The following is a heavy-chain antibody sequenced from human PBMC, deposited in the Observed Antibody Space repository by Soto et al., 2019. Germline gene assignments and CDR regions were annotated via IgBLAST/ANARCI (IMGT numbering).Heavy chain of an antibody. Sequence: QVQLVQSGAEVKKPGASVKVSCKASGYTFTSYDINWVRQATGQGLEWMGWMNPNSGNTGYAQKFQGRVTMTRNPSISTAYMELSSLRSEDTAVYYCARSQALRFLEWLSDFDYWGQGTLVTVSS. CDR2: MNPNSGNT. D-gene: IGHD3-3*01. V-gene: IGHV1-8*01. CDR1: GYTFTSYD. CDR3: ARSQALRFLEWLSDFDY. J-gene: IGHJ4*02.